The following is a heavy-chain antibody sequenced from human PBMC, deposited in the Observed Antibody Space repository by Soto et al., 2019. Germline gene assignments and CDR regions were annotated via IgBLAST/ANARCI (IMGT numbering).Heavy chain of an antibody. CDR2: ISAYNGNT. D-gene: IGHD1-26*01. Sequence: ASVKFSCEASGYTFTSYGIIWLRQAPGQGLEWMGWISAYNGNTNYAQKLQGRVTMTTDTSTSTAYMELRSLRSDDTAVYYCERVSGSYYYYYGMDVWGQGTTVTVSS. V-gene: IGHV1-18*04. J-gene: IGHJ6*02. CDR1: GYTFTSYG. CDR3: ERVSGSYYYYYGMDV.